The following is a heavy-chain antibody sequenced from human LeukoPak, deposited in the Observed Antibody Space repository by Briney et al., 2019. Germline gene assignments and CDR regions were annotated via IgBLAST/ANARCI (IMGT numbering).Heavy chain of an antibody. V-gene: IGHV1-2*02. CDR1: GYTFADYY. CDR3: AKDPFDQMLPENWFDP. Sequence: VASVKVSCKASGYTFADYYIHWVRQAPGQGLEWVGWMNPNSGDTNYARSFQGRVTMTRDTSISTAYMELSRLRFDDTAVYYCAKDPFDQMLPENWFDPWGQGTLVTVSS. CDR2: MNPNSGDT. J-gene: IGHJ5*02. D-gene: IGHD2-2*01.